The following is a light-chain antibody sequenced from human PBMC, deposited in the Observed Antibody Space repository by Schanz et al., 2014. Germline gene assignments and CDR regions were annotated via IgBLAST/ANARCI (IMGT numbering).Light chain of an antibody. V-gene: IGLV1-44*01. J-gene: IGLJ1*01. CDR2: SNN. CDR1: SSNIGSNS. Sequence: QSVLTQSPSASGTPGQRVTISCSGSSSNIGSNSVNWYHQIPGTAPKLLIYSNNQRPSGIPDRFSGSKSGTSASLAISDLQSEDEADYYCAAWDDSLNAYVFGTGTKLTVL. CDR3: AAWDDSLNAYV.